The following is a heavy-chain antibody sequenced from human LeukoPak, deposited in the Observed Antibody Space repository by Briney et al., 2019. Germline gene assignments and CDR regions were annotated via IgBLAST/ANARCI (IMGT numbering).Heavy chain of an antibody. V-gene: IGHV6-1*01. D-gene: IGHD6-19*01. CDR3: VRYTGWFYFDY. CDR1: GDSVSTNTAA. CDR2: TYYRSKWYS. J-gene: IGHJ4*02. Sequence: SQTLSLTCAISGDSVSTNTAAWSWNRQSPSRGLEWLGRTYYRSKWYSDYAVSVRGRITIDPDTSKNQFSLQLTSVTPEDTAVYYCVRYTGWFYFDYWGQGTLVTVSS.